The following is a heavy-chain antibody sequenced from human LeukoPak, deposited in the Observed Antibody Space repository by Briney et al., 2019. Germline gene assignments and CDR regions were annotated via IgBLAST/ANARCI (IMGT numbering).Heavy chain of an antibody. D-gene: IGHD6-13*01. CDR3: ARDRHSSSSIYYYMDV. CDR2: INPSGGST. CDR1: GYTFTSYY. V-gene: IGHV1-46*01. J-gene: IGHJ6*03. Sequence: ASVKVSCKAPGYTFTSYYMHWVRQAPGQGLEWMGIINPSGGSTSYAQKFQGRVTMTRDTSTSTVYMELSSLRSEDTAVYYCARDRHSSSSIYYYMDVWGKGTTVTVSS.